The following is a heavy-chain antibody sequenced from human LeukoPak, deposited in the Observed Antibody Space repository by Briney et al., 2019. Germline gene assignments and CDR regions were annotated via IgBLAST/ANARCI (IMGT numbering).Heavy chain of an antibody. CDR2: INAGNGNT. D-gene: IGHD3-10*01. CDR1: GYTFTSYA. CDR3: ARDRRAGYYGSGSYYNDPYYYYGMDV. J-gene: IGHJ6*02. V-gene: IGHV1-3*01. Sequence: ASVKVSCKASGYTFTSYAMHWVRQAPGQRLEWMGWINAGNGNTKYSQKFQGRVTITRDTSASTAYMELSSLRSEDTAVYYCARDRRAGYYGSGSYYNDPYYYYGMDVWGQGTTVTVSS.